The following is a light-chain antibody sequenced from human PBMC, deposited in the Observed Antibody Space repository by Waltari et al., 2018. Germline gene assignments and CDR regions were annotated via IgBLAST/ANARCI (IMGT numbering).Light chain of an antibody. CDR2: EVT. CDR3: NSYTTARNLDYV. J-gene: IGLJ1*01. CDR1: SSDVGFYNY. V-gene: IGLV2-14*01. Sequence: QSALTQPASVSGSPGQSITISCTGTSSDVGFYNYVSWYQHHPGKAPKLMVYEVTKRPSGVSTRFSGSKSGNTASLTISGLQAEDEADYYCNSYTTARNLDYVFGTGTKVTVL.